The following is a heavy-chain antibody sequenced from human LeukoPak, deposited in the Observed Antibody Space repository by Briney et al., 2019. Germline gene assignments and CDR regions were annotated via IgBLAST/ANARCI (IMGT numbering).Heavy chain of an antibody. CDR2: INNEGSDT. Sequence: GGSLRLSCVVFGLTFSNHWMHWVRQAPGKGLVWVSHINNEGSDTRYADSVKGRFTISRDNGKNTVYLQMNSLRADDAAVYYCATKAGNFQERVSLDYWGQGILVTVSS. V-gene: IGHV3-74*01. CDR1: GLTFSNHW. CDR3: ATKAGNFQERVSLDY. D-gene: IGHD1-1*01. J-gene: IGHJ4*02.